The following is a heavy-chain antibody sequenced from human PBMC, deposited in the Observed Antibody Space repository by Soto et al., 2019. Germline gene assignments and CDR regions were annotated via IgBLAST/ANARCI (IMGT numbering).Heavy chain of an antibody. CDR3: ASAAGYSSSWYDY. J-gene: IGHJ4*02. V-gene: IGHV4-34*01. CDR2: INHSGST. CDR1: GWSFSGYY. D-gene: IGHD6-13*01. Sequence: SETLSLTCAVYGWSFSGYYWSWIRQLPGKGLEWIGEINHSGSTNYSPSLKSRVTISVDTSKNQFSLKLSSVTAADTAVYYCASAAGYSSSWYDYWGQGTLVTVSS.